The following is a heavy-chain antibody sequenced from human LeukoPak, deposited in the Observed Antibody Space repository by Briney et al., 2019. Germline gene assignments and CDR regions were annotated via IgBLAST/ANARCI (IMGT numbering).Heavy chain of an antibody. CDR1: GFTLTSYE. CDR3: ARGPYSSSWYVDY. V-gene: IGHV3-48*03. Sequence: GGSLRLSCAASGFTLTSYEMNWVRLAPGKGLEWISYISRTGNSIYYADSVKGRFTVSRDSAKNSLYLQMNSLRAEDTAVYYCARGPYSSSWYVDYWGQGTLVTVAS. CDR2: ISRTGNSI. J-gene: IGHJ4*02. D-gene: IGHD6-13*01.